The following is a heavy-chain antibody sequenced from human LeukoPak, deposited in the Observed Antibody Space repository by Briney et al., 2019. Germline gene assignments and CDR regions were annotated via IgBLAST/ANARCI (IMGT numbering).Heavy chain of an antibody. J-gene: IGHJ4*02. CDR2: ISDTGRTT. CDR3: AKDHDNTDYYYYFDS. V-gene: IGHV3-23*01. CDR1: GFSFNTYA. Sequence: GGSLRLSCAASGFSFNTYAMNWVRQAPGKGREWVSCISDTGRTTYYTDSVKGRFTISRDNSKNTLHLQMNSLRAEDTALYFCAKDHDNTDYYYYFDSWGQGTLVTVSS. D-gene: IGHD2-21*02.